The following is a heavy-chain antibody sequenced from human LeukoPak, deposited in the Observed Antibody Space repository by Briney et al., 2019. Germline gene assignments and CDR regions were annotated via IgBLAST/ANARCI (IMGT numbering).Heavy chain of an antibody. Sequence: SETLSLTCTVSGGSVSSGSYYWSWIRQPPGKGLEWIGYIYYSGSTNYSPSLKSRVTISVDTSKNQFSLKLSSVTAADTAVYYCARDLNYGMDVWGQGTTVTVSS. CDR1: GGSVSSGSYY. V-gene: IGHV4-61*01. CDR2: IYYSGST. J-gene: IGHJ6*02. CDR3: ARDLNYGMDV.